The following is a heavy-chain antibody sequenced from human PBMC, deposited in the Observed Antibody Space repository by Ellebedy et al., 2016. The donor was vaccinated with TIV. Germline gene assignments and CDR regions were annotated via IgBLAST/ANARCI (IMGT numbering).Heavy chain of an antibody. J-gene: IGHJ4*02. CDR1: GFTFTSYA. CDR2: ISHSSGTT. D-gene: IGHD4-17*01. Sequence: PGGSLRLSCAASGFTFTSYAMNWVRQAPGKGLEWFSFISHSSGTTFYADSVRGRFTISRDNAKNSLSLQMNSLRVDDTAVYYCAGYGDFSYWGQGTLVTVSS. CDR3: AGYGDFSY. V-gene: IGHV3-48*01.